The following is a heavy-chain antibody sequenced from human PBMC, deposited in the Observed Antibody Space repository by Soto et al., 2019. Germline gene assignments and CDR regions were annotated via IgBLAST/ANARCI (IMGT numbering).Heavy chain of an antibody. V-gene: IGHV3-20*04. Sequence: GGSLRLSCAASGFTFGDFGMSWVRQAPGKGLEWVSGINWNGGSTGYADSVKGRFTISRDNAKNSLYLQMNSLRAEDTALYYCARASLRGYDAFDIWGQGTMVTVSS. J-gene: IGHJ3*02. D-gene: IGHD4-17*01. CDR1: GFTFGDFG. CDR3: ARASLRGYDAFDI. CDR2: INWNGGST.